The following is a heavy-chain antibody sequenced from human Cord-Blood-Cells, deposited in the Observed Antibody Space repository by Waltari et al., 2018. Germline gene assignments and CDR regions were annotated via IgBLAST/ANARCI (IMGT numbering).Heavy chain of an antibody. D-gene: IGHD5-18*01. Sequence: QVQLVQSGAEVKKPGASVKVTCKASGSTFTGYYMTWVRPAPGQGLEWMGWINPNSGGTNYAQKFQGRVTMTRDTSISTAYMELSRLRSDDTAVYYCARDQVVGVDTAMVDYWGQGTLVTVSS. CDR1: GSTFTGYY. CDR2: INPNSGGT. V-gene: IGHV1-2*02. CDR3: ARDQVVGVDTAMVDY. J-gene: IGHJ4*02.